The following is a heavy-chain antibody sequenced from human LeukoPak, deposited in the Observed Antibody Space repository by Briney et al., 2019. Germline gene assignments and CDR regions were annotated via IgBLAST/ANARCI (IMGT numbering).Heavy chain of an antibody. CDR3: AREDRIAVPGTFDY. V-gene: IGHV4-34*01. CDR2: INHTGTT. D-gene: IGHD6-19*01. CDR1: GGSFNTYY. J-gene: IGHJ4*02. Sequence: ASETLSLTCAVYGGSFNTYYWNWIRQSPGKGLEWIGEINHTGTTNYNPSLKSRVTISVDTSKNQFSLKLSSVTAADTAVYYCAREDRIAVPGTFDYWGQGTLVTVSS.